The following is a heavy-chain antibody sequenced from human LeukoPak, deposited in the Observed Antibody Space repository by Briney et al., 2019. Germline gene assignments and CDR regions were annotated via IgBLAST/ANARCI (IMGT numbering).Heavy chain of an antibody. Sequence: GGSLRLSCAASGFTFSSYAMHWVRQSPGKGLEWVAVISNDESNKAYADSVKGRFTISRDNSKNTLYLQMNSLRADDTAVYYXXXXGXNCYXEVWLDYWGQGTLVTVSS. J-gene: IGHJ4*02. D-gene: IGHD2-2*01. CDR2: ISNDESNK. V-gene: IGHV3-30*04. CDR3: XXXGXNCYXEVWLDY. CDR1: GFTFSSYA.